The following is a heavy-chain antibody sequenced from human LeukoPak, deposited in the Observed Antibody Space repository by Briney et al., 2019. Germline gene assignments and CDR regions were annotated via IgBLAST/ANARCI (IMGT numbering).Heavy chain of an antibody. J-gene: IGHJ4*02. CDR2: IYYSGST. CDR3: ARDHSSSWYLDY. Sequence: SETLSLTCTVSGGSISSYYWSWIRQPPGKGLEWIGYIYYSGSTNYNPSLKSRVTISVDTSKNQFSLKLSSVTAADTAVYYCARDHSSSWYLDYWGQGTLVTVSS. V-gene: IGHV4-59*01. D-gene: IGHD6-13*01. CDR1: GGSISSYY.